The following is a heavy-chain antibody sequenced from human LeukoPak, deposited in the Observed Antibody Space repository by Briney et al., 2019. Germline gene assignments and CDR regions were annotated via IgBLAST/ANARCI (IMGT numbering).Heavy chain of an antibody. CDR2: ISYNSDTI. CDR3: AKDYCGGDCYSGWYFDP. V-gene: IGHV3-9*01. CDR1: GFTFDDYA. Sequence: GGSLRLSCAASGFTFDDYAMHWVRQAPGKGLEWVSGISYNSDTIAYADSVKGRFTISRDNAKNSLYLQMNSLRAEDTALYYCAKDYCGGDCYSGWYFDPWGRGTLVTVSS. D-gene: IGHD2-21*02. J-gene: IGHJ2*01.